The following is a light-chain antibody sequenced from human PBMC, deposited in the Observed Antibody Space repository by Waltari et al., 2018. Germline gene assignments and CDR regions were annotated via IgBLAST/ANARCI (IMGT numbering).Light chain of an antibody. J-gene: IGKJ1*01. CDR3: QQYSDGPPWT. CDR1: QSICNN. CDR2: VAS. V-gene: IGKV3-15*01. Sequence: EIVLTQSPSTVSASPGGRATVPSRATQSICNNLAWYQQRPGQAPRLLIYVASTRPPGVSGRFTGSGAGTEFSLTISGLQSEDSAIYYCQQYSDGPPWTFCQGTKVEI.